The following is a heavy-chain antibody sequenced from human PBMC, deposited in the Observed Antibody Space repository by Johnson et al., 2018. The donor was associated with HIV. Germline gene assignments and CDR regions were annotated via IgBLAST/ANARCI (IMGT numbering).Heavy chain of an antibody. V-gene: IGHV3-20*04. CDR2: INWNGGST. J-gene: IGHJ3*02. CDR3: ARESTATRGDAFDI. CDR1: GFTFDDYD. Sequence: EVQLVESGGNVVRPGGSLRLSCAASGFTFDDYDMSWVRQAPGKGLEWVSGINWNGGSTGYADSVKGRFTISRENAKNSLYLQMGSLRAEDMAVYYCARESTATRGDAFDIWGQGTMVTVSS. D-gene: IGHD4-17*01.